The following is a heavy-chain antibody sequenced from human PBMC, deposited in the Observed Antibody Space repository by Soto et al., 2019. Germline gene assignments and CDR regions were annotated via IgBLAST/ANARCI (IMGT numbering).Heavy chain of an antibody. D-gene: IGHD2-21*02. V-gene: IGHV3-15*07. J-gene: IGHJ4*02. CDR3: VTDGPWTAGDLPGGY. CDR2: VRSQFDGGTA. CDR1: GFIFRNAW. Sequence: PGGSLRLSCAASGFIFRNAWMNWVRQAPGKGLEWVGRVRSQFDGGTADYAAPVKDRFTISRDDSKNTLFMQMNNLEPEDTAVYYCVTDGPWTAGDLPGGYWGQGTLVTVSS.